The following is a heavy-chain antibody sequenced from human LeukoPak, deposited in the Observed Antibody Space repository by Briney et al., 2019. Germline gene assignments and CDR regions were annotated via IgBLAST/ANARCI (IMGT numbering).Heavy chain of an antibody. Sequence: SETLSLTCTVSGDSISSYYWSWIRQPPGKGLEWIGYIYYSGSTNYNPSLKSRVTISVDTSKNQFSLKLSSVTAADTAVYYCARGQYYYDSSGYYYFDYWGQGTLVTVSS. CDR2: IYYSGST. D-gene: IGHD3-22*01. CDR3: ARGQYYYDSSGYYYFDY. J-gene: IGHJ4*02. CDR1: GDSISSYY. V-gene: IGHV4-59*01.